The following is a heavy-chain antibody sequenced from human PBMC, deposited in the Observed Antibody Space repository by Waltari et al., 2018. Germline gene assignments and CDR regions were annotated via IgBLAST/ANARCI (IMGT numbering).Heavy chain of an antibody. Sequence: QVQLHESGPGLVKPSETLSLTCAVSGVSISIYYWSWIRQPPGKGLEWIGYVTYSGNTNYNPSFRGRVTISVDTSRNQFSLEFNSVTSADTAVYYCARGVDGSGIEDFDYWGQGTLVTVSS. CDR1: GVSISIYY. V-gene: IGHV4-59*01. CDR2: VTYSGNT. D-gene: IGHD3-10*01. J-gene: IGHJ4*02. CDR3: ARGVDGSGIEDFDY.